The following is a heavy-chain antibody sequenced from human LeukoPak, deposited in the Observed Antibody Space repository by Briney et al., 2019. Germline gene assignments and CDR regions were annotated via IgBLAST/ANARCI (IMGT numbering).Heavy chain of an antibody. CDR3: ARQPGIAVADPFDF. Sequence: GESLKISCKGSGYTFTSYWISWVRQMPGKGLEWMGKIDPSDSYTIYSPSFQGHVTISGDKSISTVYLHWSSLRASDTAIYYCARQPGIAVADPFDFWGQGTLVTVSS. D-gene: IGHD6-19*01. J-gene: IGHJ4*02. CDR1: GYTFTSYW. CDR2: IDPSDSYT. V-gene: IGHV5-10-1*01.